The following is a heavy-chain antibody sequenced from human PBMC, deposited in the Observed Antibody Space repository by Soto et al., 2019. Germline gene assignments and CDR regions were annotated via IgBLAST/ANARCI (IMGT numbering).Heavy chain of an antibody. Sequence: QVQLVESGGGVVQPGRSLRLSCAASGFTFSTYAMHWVRQAPGKGLEWVAVISYDGSNKYYADSVKGRFTISRDNSRNTMYLQMNSLRAEDTAVYYGARDKSPYSSDGHKRHFDYWGQRTKGTVSS. J-gene: IGHJ4*02. V-gene: IGHV3-30-3*01. CDR2: ISYDGSNK. CDR3: ARDKSPYSSDGHKRHFDY. D-gene: IGHD6-19*01. CDR1: GFTFSTYA.